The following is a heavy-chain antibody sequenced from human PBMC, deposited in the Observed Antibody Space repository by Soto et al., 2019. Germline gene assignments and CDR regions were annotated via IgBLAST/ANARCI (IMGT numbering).Heavy chain of an antibody. CDR2: IYYSGST. J-gene: IGHJ4*02. D-gene: IGHD2-15*01. CDR3: ARATGGLRYFDY. Sequence: QVQLQESGPGLVKPSETLSLPCTVSGGSVSSGRYYWSWLRKPPGKGLEWIGYIYYSGSTNYNPSLKSRVTISVDTSKSQFSLKLSSVTAADTAVYYCARATGGLRYFDYWGQGTLVTVSS. CDR1: GGSVSSGRYY. V-gene: IGHV4-61*01.